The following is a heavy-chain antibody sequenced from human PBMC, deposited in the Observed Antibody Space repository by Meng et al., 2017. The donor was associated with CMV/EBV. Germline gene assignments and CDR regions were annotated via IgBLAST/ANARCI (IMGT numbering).Heavy chain of an antibody. J-gene: IGHJ5*02. CDR2: IYYSGST. V-gene: IGHV4-39*07. Sequence: SETLSLTCTVSGGSISSSSYYWGWIRQPPGTGLEWIGSIYYSGSTYYNPSLKSRVTISVDTSKNQFSLKLSSVTAADTAVYYCARAVSALGYCSSTSCYPPPNSNGFDPWGQGTLVTVSS. D-gene: IGHD2-2*01. CDR1: GGSISSSSYY. CDR3: ARAVSALGYCSSTSCYPPPNSNGFDP.